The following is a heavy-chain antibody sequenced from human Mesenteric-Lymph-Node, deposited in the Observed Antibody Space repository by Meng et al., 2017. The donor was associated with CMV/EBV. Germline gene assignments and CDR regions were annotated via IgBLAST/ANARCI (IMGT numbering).Heavy chain of an antibody. CDR3: ARAGPPITIFGVVTHYYYYGMDV. Sequence: GESLKISCVASGFTFNKYGIHWVRQSPGKGPEWVTSIRSDGSTTYYADSVKGRFTISRDNSKNTLYLQMNSLRAEDTAVYYCARAGPPITIFGVVTHYYYYGMDVWGQGTTVTVSS. J-gene: IGHJ6*02. D-gene: IGHD3-3*01. CDR2: IRSDGSTT. V-gene: IGHV3-30*02. CDR1: GFTFNKYG.